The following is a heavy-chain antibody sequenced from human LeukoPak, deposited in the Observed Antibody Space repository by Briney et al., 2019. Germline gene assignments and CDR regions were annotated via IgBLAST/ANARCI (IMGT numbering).Heavy chain of an antibody. Sequence: ASVKVSCKASGYTXTGYYIHWVRQAPGQGLEWMGWINPNSGGTNSAQKFQGRVTMTRDTSISTAYMELSSLRSDDTAVYYCARPGGDAFDIWGQGTMVTVSS. CDR1: GYTXTGYY. CDR2: INPNSGGT. J-gene: IGHJ3*02. D-gene: IGHD6-25*01. V-gene: IGHV1-2*02. CDR3: ARPGGDAFDI.